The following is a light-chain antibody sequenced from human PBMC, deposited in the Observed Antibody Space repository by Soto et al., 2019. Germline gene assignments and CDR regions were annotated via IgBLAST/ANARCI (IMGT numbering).Light chain of an antibody. V-gene: IGKV1-5*03. CDR1: QSISSW. Sequence: TQMTQSPSSLSASLGDRVSITCRASQSISSWLAWYQQRPGQAPNLLIYKASTLQSGVPSRFSGSGSGTEFTLTISGLQPDDFATYYCQQYNSYGLTFGGGTKVDIK. J-gene: IGKJ4*01. CDR2: KAS. CDR3: QQYNSYGLT.